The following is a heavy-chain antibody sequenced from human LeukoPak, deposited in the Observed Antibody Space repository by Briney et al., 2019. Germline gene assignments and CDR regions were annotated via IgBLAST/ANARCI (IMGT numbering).Heavy chain of an antibody. J-gene: IGHJ4*02. V-gene: IGHV3-30*02. CDR1: GFTFSSYG. Sequence: GGSLRLSCAASGFTFSSYGMHWVRQAPGKGLEWVAFIRYDGSNKYYADSVKGRFTISRDNSKNTPYLQLNSLRAEDTAVYYCAKDSFDGDYNFDCWGQGTLVTVSS. CDR2: IRYDGSNK. CDR3: AKDSFDGDYNFDC. D-gene: IGHD4-17*01.